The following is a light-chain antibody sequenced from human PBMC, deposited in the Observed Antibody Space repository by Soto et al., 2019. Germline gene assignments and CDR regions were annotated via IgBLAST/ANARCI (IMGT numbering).Light chain of an antibody. CDR2: EGN. J-gene: IGLJ1*01. CDR1: SNDVGSYNL. V-gene: IGLV2-23*01. Sequence: QSALTQPASVSGSPGQSITISCTGTSNDVGSYNLVSWYQQHPGKAPKLMIYEGNKRPSGVSNRFSGSKSGNTASLTISGLQAEDEADYYCCSYAGNTFYVFGTGTKLTVL. CDR3: CSYAGNTFYV.